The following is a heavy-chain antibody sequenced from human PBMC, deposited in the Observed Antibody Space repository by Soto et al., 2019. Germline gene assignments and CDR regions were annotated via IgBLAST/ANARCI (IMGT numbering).Heavy chain of an antibody. CDR2: IIPILGIA. CDR1: GGTFSSYT. CDR3: ARDEYSRSSSTWFDP. D-gene: IGHD6-6*01. J-gene: IGHJ5*02. Sequence: QVQLVQSGAEDKKRGSSVKVSCKASGGTFSSYTISWVRQAPGQGLEWMGRIIPILGIANYAQKFQGRVTITADKSTSTAYMELSSLRSEDTAVYYCARDEYSRSSSTWFDPWGQGTLVTVSS. V-gene: IGHV1-69*04.